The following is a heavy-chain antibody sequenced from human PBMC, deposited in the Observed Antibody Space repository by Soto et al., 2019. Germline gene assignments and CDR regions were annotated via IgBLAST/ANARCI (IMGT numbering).Heavy chain of an antibody. CDR1: GYTFTSYG. Sequence: QVQLVQSGAEVKKPGASVKVSCKAYGYTFTSYGISLVRQAPGQGLEWMGWISAYNGNPNYAHKLQGRVPITAATSMSTSYIEMTSLRSDATAVDYCERGQTNCYYWGQGTLVTVSS. CDR3: ERGQTNCYY. J-gene: IGHJ4*02. V-gene: IGHV1-18*01. CDR2: ISAYNGNP. D-gene: IGHD7-27*01.